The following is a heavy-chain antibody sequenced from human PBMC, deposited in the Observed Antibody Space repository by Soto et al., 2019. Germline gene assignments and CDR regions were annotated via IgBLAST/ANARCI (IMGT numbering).Heavy chain of an antibody. D-gene: IGHD4-17*01. CDR3: EKPVNDYGDYVDY. V-gene: IGHV4-59*11. CDR2: IYYSGST. Sequence: SETLSLSCTVAGGTISSHYWSWIRKPPGKGLEWIGYIYYSGSTYYNPSLKSRVTISVDTSKNQFSLKLSSVTAADTVVYYCEKPVNDYGDYVDYWGQGTLVTVSS. J-gene: IGHJ4*02. CDR1: GGTISSHY.